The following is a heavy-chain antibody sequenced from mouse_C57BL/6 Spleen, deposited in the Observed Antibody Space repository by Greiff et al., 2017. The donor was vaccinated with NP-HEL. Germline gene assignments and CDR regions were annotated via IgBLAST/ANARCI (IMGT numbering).Heavy chain of an antibody. CDR1: GFTFSDYG. Sequence: EVQRVESGGGLVKPGGSLKLSCAASGFTFSDYGMHWVRQAPEKGLEWVAYISSGSSTIYYADTVKGRFTISRDNAKHTLFLQMTSLRSEDTAMYYCARDYYGSSLWFAYWGQGTLVTVSA. V-gene: IGHV5-17*01. J-gene: IGHJ3*01. CDR3: ARDYYGSSLWFAY. D-gene: IGHD1-1*01. CDR2: ISSGSSTI.